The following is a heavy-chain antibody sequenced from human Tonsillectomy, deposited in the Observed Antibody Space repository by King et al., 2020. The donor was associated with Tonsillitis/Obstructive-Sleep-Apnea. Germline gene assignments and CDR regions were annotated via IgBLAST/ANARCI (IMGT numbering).Heavy chain of an antibody. CDR1: GYTFTDYP. CDR3: ARDEEISAASYYYYYRDV. D-gene: IGHD2/OR15-2a*01. Sequence: QLVQSGSELKKPGASVKVSCKASGYTFTDYPMNWVRQAPGQGLEWMGWINTNTGNPTYAQAFTGRFVFSLDTSVSTAYLQISSLKAEDTAVYYCARDEEISAASYYYYYRDVWGKGTPVTVSS. J-gene: IGHJ6*03. CDR2: INTNTGNP. V-gene: IGHV7-4-1*02.